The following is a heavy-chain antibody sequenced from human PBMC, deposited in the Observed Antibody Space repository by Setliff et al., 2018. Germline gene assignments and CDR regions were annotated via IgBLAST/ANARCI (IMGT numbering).Heavy chain of an antibody. CDR3: ARASRFGTIVYKGYYYMDV. V-gene: IGHV7-4-1*02. Sequence: SVKVSCKTSGYTFTTYAISWMRQAPGQGLEWMGWINTNTGNPSYAQDFTGRFVFSLDTSVSTAYIQISSLKAEDTAVYYCARASRFGTIVYKGYYYMDVWGKGTTVTVSS. CDR2: INTNTGNP. J-gene: IGHJ6*03. CDR1: GYTFTTYA. D-gene: IGHD3-10*01.